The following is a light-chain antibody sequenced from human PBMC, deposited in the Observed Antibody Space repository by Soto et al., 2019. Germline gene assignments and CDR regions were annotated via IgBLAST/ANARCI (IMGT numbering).Light chain of an antibody. CDR1: SSNIGSNY. V-gene: IGLV1-47*01. CDR3: AAWDDSLSAVV. CDR2: RNN. J-gene: IGLJ1*01. Sequence: SVLTQPPSASGTPGQRVTISCSGSSSNIGSNYVYWYQQLPGTAPKLLIYRNNQRPSGVPDRFSGSKSGTSASLAISGLRSEDEADYYCAAWDDSLSAVVFGTGTKVTVL.